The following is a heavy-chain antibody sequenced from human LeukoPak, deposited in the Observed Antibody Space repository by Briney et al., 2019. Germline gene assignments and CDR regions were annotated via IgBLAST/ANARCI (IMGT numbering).Heavy chain of an antibody. CDR3: ARHARFCTSTSCYDY. D-gene: IGHD2-2*01. CDR2: IYASGSA. J-gene: IGHJ4*02. CDR1: GGSISTYC. Sequence: SETLSLTCTVSGGSISTYCWSWFRQPPGKGLEWIGYIYASGSANYNPSLKSRVTISVDTSKSQFSLKLTSVTAADTAVYYCARHARFCTSTSCYDYWGQGTLVTVSS. V-gene: IGHV4-4*09.